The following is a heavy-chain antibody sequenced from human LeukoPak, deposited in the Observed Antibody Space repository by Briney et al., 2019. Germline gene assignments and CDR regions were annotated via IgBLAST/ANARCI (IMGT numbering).Heavy chain of an antibody. CDR2: IYYSGST. V-gene: IGHV4-39*07. Sequence: SETLSLTCTVSGGSISSSSYYWGWIRQPPGKGLEWSGSIYYSGSTYYNPSLKSRVTISVDTSKNQFSLKLSSVTAADTAVYYCAKATGTLSSWGQGTLVTVSS. D-gene: IGHD1-1*01. J-gene: IGHJ1*01. CDR3: AKATGTLSS. CDR1: GGSISSSSYY.